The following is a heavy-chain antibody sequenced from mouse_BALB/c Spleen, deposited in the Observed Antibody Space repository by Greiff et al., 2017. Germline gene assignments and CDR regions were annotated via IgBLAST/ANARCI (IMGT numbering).Heavy chain of an antibody. CDR3: ARARGGYFDY. V-gene: IGHV5-4*02. CDR1: GFTFSDYY. J-gene: IGHJ2*01. Sequence: EVKVVESGGGLVKPGGSLKLSCAASGFTFSDYYMYWVRQTPEKRLEWVATISDGGSYTYYPDSVKGRFTISRDNAKNNLYLQMSSLKSEDTAMYYCARARGGYFDYWGQGTTLTVSS. CDR2: ISDGGSYT.